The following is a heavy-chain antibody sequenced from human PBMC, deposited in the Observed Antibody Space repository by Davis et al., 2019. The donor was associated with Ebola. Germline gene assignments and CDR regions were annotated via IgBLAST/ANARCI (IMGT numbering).Heavy chain of an antibody. J-gene: IGHJ4*02. CDR1: GYTFTDYW. V-gene: IGHV5-51*01. CDR2: IYPGDFDT. Sequence: GESLKISCEVSGYTFTDYWIGWARQKPGKGLEWIGMIYPGDFDTRYDPSFQGQVTISVDISISTVYVQWTSLKASDSAMYYCARHWGVAVAPDSWGQGTQVTVSS. CDR3: ARHWGVAVAPDS. D-gene: IGHD6-19*01.